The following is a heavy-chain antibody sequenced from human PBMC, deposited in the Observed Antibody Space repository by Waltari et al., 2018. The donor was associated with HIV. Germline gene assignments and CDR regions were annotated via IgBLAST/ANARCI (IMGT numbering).Heavy chain of an antibody. CDR1: GFTVSSNY. CDR3: ASIAYCGGDCYPRGMDV. D-gene: IGHD2-21*02. Sequence: EVQLVESGGGLVQPGGSMRLSCAASGFTVSSNYMSWVRQAPGKGLGWVSVIYSGGSTYYADSVKGRFTNSRDNSKNTLYLQMNSLRAEDTAVYYCASIAYCGGDCYPRGMDVWGQGTTVTVSS. V-gene: IGHV3-66*01. CDR2: IYSGGST. J-gene: IGHJ6*02.